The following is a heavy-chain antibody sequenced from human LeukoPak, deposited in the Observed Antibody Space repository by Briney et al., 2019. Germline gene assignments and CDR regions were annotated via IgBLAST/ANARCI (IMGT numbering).Heavy chain of an antibody. V-gene: IGHV3-23*01. CDR3: ARRGSEWNSYFYPMDV. Sequence: PGGSLRLSCVVSGFTFSGYGLSWVRQTPGKGLEWVSGISGSDASTFYADSVMGRFTISRDNSMNTLYLQMNNVRAEDAAIYFCARRGSEWNSYFYPMDVWGQGTTVTVSS. CDR2: ISGSDAST. CDR1: GFTFSGYG. J-gene: IGHJ6*02. D-gene: IGHD3-3*01.